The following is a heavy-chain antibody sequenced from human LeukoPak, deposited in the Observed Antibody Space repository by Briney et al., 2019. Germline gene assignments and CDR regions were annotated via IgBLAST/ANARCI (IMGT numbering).Heavy chain of an antibody. CDR2: INAGNGNT. CDR3: VRTIAAAGGDAFDI. D-gene: IGHD6-13*01. CDR1: GYTFTSYA. J-gene: IGHJ3*02. V-gene: IGHV1-3*01. Sequence: GASVKVSCKASGYTFTSYAMHWVRQAPGQRLEWMGWINAGNGNTKYSQKFQGRVTITRDTSASTAYMELSSLRSEDTAVYYCVRTIAAAGGDAFDIWGQGTMVTVSS.